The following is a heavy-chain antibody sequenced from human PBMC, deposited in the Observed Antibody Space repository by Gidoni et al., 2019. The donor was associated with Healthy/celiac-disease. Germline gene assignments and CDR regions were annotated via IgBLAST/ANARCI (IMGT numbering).Heavy chain of an antibody. J-gene: IGHJ5*02. CDR3: ARTDTIFGVVIGFDP. CDR2: MNSNSGNT. D-gene: IGHD3-3*01. Sequence: QVQLVQSGAEVKKPGASVNVSCKASGYTFTSYAIHWVRQATGQGLEWMGWMNSNSGNTGYAQKFQGRGTMTRNTSISTAYMELSRLRSEDTAVYYCARTDTIFGVVIGFDPWGQGTLVTVSS. V-gene: IGHV1-8*01. CDR1: GYTFTSYA.